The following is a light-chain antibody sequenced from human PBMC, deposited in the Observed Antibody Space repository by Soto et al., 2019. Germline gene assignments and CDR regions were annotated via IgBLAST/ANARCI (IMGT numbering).Light chain of an antibody. V-gene: IGKV3-11*01. CDR1: QSVSSY. CDR2: DAS. Sequence: DIVLTQSPATLSLSPGERATLSCRASQSVSSYLAWYQQKPGQAPRLLIYDASSRATGIPARFSGSVSGTDFTLPISSLEPEDFAVYYCQQRSNWPLTFGGGTKVEIK. J-gene: IGKJ4*01. CDR3: QQRSNWPLT.